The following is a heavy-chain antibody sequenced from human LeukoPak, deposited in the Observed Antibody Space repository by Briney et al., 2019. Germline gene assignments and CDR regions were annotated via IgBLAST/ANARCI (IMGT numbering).Heavy chain of an antibody. V-gene: IGHV4-31*03. J-gene: IGHJ5*02. D-gene: IGHD2/OR15-2a*01. Sequence: SQTLSLTCTVSGGSISIGGYYWSWIRQHPGKGLEWIGYIYYSGSTYYNPSLKSRVTISVDTSKNQFSLKLSSVTAADTAVYYCARDLGSTLFDPWGQGTLVTVSS. CDR2: IYYSGST. CDR3: ARDLGSTLFDP. CDR1: GGSISIGGYY.